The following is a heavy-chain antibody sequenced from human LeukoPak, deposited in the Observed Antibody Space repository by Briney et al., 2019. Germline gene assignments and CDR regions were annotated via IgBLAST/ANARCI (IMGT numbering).Heavy chain of an antibody. CDR1: GFTVSSNY. Sequence: GGSLRLSCTVSGFTVSSNYMSWIRQAPGKGLEWVSYISSSGSTIYYADSVKGRFTISRDNAKNSLYLQMNSLRAEDTAVYYCARDGSGYLDYWGQGTLVTVSS. V-gene: IGHV3-11*01. CDR2: ISSSGSTI. D-gene: IGHD3-22*01. J-gene: IGHJ4*02. CDR3: ARDGSGYLDY.